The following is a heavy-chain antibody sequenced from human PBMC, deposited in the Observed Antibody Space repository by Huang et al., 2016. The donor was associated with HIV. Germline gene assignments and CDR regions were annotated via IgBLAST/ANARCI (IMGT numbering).Heavy chain of an antibody. V-gene: IGHV3-30-3*01. J-gene: IGHJ3*01. CDR2: ISNDGSSR. D-gene: IGHD5-12*01. Sequence: QVQLVESGGGVVQPGRSMRLSCAASGFSFANYAMHWFRQAPGKSLAWVTCISNDGSSRYYADSVQSRFTISRDNFKNALYLQMNRLRGDDTAVYYCTREYTVAGAFDLWGQGTMVTVSS. CDR3: TREYTVAGAFDL. CDR1: GFSFANYA.